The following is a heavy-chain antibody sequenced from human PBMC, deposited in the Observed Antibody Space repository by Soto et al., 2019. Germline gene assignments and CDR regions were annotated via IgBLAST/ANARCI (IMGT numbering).Heavy chain of an antibody. J-gene: IGHJ5*02. D-gene: IGHD3-3*01. CDR2: IYSGGST. Sequence: RLSCAASGFTVSSNYMSWVRQAPGKGLEWVSVIYSGGSTYYADSVKGQFTISRDNSKNTLYLQMNSLRAEDTAVYYCARENNYDFWSGSNWFDPWGQGTLVTVSS. CDR1: GFTVSSNY. CDR3: ARENNYDFWSGSNWFDP. V-gene: IGHV3-53*01.